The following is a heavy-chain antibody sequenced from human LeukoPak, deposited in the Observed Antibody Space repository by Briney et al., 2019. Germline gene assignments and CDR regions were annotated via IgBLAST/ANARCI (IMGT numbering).Heavy chain of an antibody. J-gene: IGHJ4*02. Sequence: PGGSLRLSCAASGFTFSIYSMNWVRQAAGKGLEWLSSITSSSNYIYYADSVKGRFTIFRDNVQNSLYLQMNSLRAEDTAMYYCARDRGYFDNWGQGTLVTVSS. CDR3: ARDRGYFDN. V-gene: IGHV3-21*01. CDR2: ITSSSNYI. CDR1: GFTFSIYS.